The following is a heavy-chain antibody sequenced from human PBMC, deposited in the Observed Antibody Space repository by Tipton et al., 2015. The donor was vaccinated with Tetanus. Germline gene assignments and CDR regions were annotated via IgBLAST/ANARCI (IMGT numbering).Heavy chain of an antibody. V-gene: IGHV3-66*01. D-gene: IGHD4-17*01. CDR2: IFSGGST. CDR3: ARDRDGDYAAFDY. Sequence: SGSTFSNNNMTWVRQAPGKGLEWVSVIFSGGSTYYADSVKGRFTISRDNSKNTLYLQMNSLRAEDTAVYYCARDRDGDYAAFDYWGQGTLVTVSS. CDR1: GSTFSNNN. J-gene: IGHJ4*02.